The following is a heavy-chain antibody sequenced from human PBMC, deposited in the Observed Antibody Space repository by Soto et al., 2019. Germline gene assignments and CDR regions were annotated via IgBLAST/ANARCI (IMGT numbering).Heavy chain of an antibody. V-gene: IGHV1-46*01. CDR3: ARPPSPGCINAVCYPLDY. CDR1: GYTFTSYY. J-gene: IGHJ4*02. D-gene: IGHD2-8*01. CDR2: INPSGGST. Sequence: QVQLVQSGAEVKKPGASVKISCKASGYTFTSYYMHWVRQAPGQGLEWMGIINPSGGSTNYAQKLQGRVAMTRDTSTSTVYMELNSRRSEDTAVYYCARPPSPGCINAVCYPLDYWGQGTLVTVSS.